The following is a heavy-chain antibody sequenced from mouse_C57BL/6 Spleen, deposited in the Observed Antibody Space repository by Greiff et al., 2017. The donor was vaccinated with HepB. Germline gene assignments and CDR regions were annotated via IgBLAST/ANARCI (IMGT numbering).Heavy chain of an antibody. CDR2: ISSGGSYT. V-gene: IGHV5-6*01. CDR1: GFTFSSYG. CDR3: ARHEVGRGYFDY. D-gene: IGHD4-1*01. J-gene: IGHJ2*01. Sequence: EVQLQQSGGDLVKPGGSLKLSCAASGFTFSSYGMSWVRQTPDKRLEWVATISSGGSYTYYPDSVKGRFTISRDNAKNTLYLQMSSLKSEDTAMYYCARHEVGRGYFDYWGQGTTLTVSS.